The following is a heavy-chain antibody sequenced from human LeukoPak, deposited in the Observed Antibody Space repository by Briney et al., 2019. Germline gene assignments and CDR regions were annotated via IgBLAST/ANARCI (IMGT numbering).Heavy chain of an antibody. V-gene: IGHV3-43*02. Sequence: PGGSLRLSCAASGFTFDDYAMHWVRQAPGKGLEWVSLISGDGGSTYYADSVKGRFTISRDNSKNSLYLQMNSLRTEDTALYYCAKDTTTTVPPGWFDPWGQGTLVTVSS. CDR3: AKDTTTTVPPGWFDP. D-gene: IGHD4-17*01. CDR1: GFTFDDYA. CDR2: ISGDGGST. J-gene: IGHJ5*02.